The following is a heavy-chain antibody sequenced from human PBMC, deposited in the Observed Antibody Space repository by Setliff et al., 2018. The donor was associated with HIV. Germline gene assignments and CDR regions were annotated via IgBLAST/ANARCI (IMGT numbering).Heavy chain of an antibody. Sequence: PSETLSLTCTVSGGSISSSSYYWGWIRQPPGKGLEWIGSIYYSGSTYYNPSLKSRVTISVDTSKNQFSLKLSSVTAADTAVYYCARGAAARWFDYWGQGTLVTVSS. CDR2: IYYSGST. CDR1: GGSISSSSYY. D-gene: IGHD6-13*01. CDR3: ARGAAARWFDY. J-gene: IGHJ4*02. V-gene: IGHV4-39*07.